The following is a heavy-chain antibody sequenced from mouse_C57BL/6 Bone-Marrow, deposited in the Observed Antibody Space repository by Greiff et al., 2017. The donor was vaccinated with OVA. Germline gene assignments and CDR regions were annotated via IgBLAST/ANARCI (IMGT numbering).Heavy chain of an antibody. V-gene: IGHV5-4*01. CDR3: ARAGVYAMDY. CDR2: ISDGGSYT. CDR1: GFTFSSYA. J-gene: IGHJ4*01. D-gene: IGHD1-1*02. Sequence: EVHLVESGGGLVKPGGSLKLSCAASGFTFSSYAMSWVRQTPEKRLEWVATISDGGSYTYYPDNVKGRFTISRDNAKNNLYLQMSHLKSKDTAMYYCARAGVYAMDYWGQGTSVTVSS.